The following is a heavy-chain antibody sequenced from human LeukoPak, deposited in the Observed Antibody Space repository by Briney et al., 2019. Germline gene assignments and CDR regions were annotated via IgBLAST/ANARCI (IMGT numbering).Heavy chain of an antibody. CDR3: ARPPDCGGDCYKYLQQ. V-gene: IGHV1-46*01. CDR2: INPSGDIT. D-gene: IGHD2-21*02. Sequence: ASVKVSCKASANTLINYYIHWVRQAPGQGLEWVGIINPSGDITNYAQKFQGRVTLTRDTSTSTVYMELSSLTSEDTAVYYCARPPDCGGDCYKYLQQWGQGTLVIVSS. J-gene: IGHJ1*01. CDR1: ANTLINYY.